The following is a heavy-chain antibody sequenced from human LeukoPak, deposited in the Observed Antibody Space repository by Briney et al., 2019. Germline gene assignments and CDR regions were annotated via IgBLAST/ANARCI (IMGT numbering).Heavy chain of an antibody. CDR3: ARGCCSNNICLGRPYFDY. J-gene: IGHJ4*02. CDR1: GGTFSSYA. V-gene: IGHV1-69*04. D-gene: IGHD2-2*01. Sequence: ASVKVSCKASGGTFSSYAISWVRQAPGQGLEWMGRIIPILGIANYAQKFQGRVTITADKSTSTAYMELSSLRSEDTAVYYCARGCCSNNICLGRPYFDYWGQGTLVTVSS. CDR2: IIPILGIA.